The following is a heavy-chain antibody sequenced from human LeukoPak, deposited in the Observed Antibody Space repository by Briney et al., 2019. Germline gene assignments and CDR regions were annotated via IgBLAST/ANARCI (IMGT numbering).Heavy chain of an antibody. Sequence: GGSLRLSCAASGFTVSSNYMSWVRQAPGKGLEWVSVIYSGGSTYYADSVKGRFTISRDNSKNTLYLQMNSLRAEDTAVYYCAMTYYDTLTGYFDFDYWGQGTLVTVSS. CDR2: IYSGGST. V-gene: IGHV3-66*02. CDR1: GFTVSSNY. CDR3: AMTYYDTLTGYFDFDY. J-gene: IGHJ4*02. D-gene: IGHD3-9*01.